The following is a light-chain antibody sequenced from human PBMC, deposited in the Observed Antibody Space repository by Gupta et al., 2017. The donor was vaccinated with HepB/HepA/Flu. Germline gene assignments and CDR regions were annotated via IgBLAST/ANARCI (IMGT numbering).Light chain of an antibody. CDR2: REGSGTY. J-gene: IGLJ2*01. CDR3: ETWDSKV. CDR1: SGHSTYI. V-gene: IGLV4-60*03. Sequence: QPVLTQSSSASASLGSSVKLTCTLSSGHSTYIIAWHQQQPGKAPRYLMKREGSGTYNKGSGVPDRFSGSSSGADRYLTISNLQSEDEADYYCETWDSKVFGGGTKLTVL.